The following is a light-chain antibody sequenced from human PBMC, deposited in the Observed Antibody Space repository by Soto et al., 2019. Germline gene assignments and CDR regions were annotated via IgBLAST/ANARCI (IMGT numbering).Light chain of an antibody. CDR3: ASWDYSLNIWV. CDR2: KTD. CDR1: SANLARHS. J-gene: IGLJ3*02. V-gene: IGLV1-44*01. Sequence: QSVLTQPPSASGNPGQRVTISCSGSSANLARHSVNWYQKFPGTSPKLLIHKTDQRPSGVPDRFSGSKSGTSASLAITGLQSEDEGDYYCASWDYSLNIWVFGGGTKLTVL.